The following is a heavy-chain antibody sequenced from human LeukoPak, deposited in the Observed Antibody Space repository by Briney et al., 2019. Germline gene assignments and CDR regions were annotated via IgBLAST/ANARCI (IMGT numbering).Heavy chain of an antibody. V-gene: IGHV1-69*05. Sequence: SVKVSCKCSGGTFSSYAISWVRQAPGQGLDWMGRIIPIFGTANYAQKFQGRVTITTDESTSTAYMELSSLRSEDTAVYYCARVSHGGSYPPAFDIWAQGTMLTVTS. J-gene: IGHJ3*02. CDR1: GGTFSSYA. D-gene: IGHD1-26*01. CDR2: IIPIFGTA. CDR3: ARVSHGGSYPPAFDI.